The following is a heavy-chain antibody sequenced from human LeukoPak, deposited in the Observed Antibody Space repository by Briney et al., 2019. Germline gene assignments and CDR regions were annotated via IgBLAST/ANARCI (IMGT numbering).Heavy chain of an antibody. J-gene: IGHJ4*02. D-gene: IGHD3-10*01. Sequence: GRSLRLSCAASGFTFDDYAMHWVRQAPGKGLVWVSYINPDGSNTNYADSVKDRFTISRDNAKNALYLQMNSLRAEDTAVYYCAKDLHYGSADYWGQGTLVTVSS. V-gene: IGHV3-74*01. CDR1: GFTFDDYA. CDR3: AKDLHYGSADY. CDR2: INPDGSNT.